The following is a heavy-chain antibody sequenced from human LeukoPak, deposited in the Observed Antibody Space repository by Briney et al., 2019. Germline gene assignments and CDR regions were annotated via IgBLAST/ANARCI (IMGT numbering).Heavy chain of an antibody. V-gene: IGHV3-48*01. CDR1: GFTFSSYS. Sequence: GGSLRLSCAASGFTFSSYSMNWVRQAPGKGLEWVSYISSSGGTIYYVDSVKGRFTISRDNAKNSLYLQMNSLRAEDTAVYYCARAGIVVVPAATPPLYYFDYWGQGTLVTVSS. CDR2: ISSSGGTI. CDR3: ARAGIVVVPAATPPLYYFDY. J-gene: IGHJ4*02. D-gene: IGHD2-2*02.